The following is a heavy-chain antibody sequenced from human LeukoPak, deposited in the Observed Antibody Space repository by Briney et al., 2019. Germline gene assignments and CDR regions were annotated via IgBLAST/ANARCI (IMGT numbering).Heavy chain of an antibody. CDR2: IYYSGST. D-gene: IGHD2-2*01. Sequence: SETLSLTCTVSGGSISSYYWSWIRQPPGKGLERIGYIYYSGSTNYNPSLKSRVTISVDTSKNQFSLKLSSVTAADTAVYYCARHGPYAAGFDPWGRGTLVTVSS. V-gene: IGHV4-59*08. J-gene: IGHJ5*02. CDR3: ARHGPYAAGFDP. CDR1: GGSISSYY.